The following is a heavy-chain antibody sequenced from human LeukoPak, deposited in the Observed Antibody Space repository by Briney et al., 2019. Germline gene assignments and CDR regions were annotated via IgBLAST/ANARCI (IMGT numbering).Heavy chain of an antibody. CDR2: ISSSGSTI. CDR1: GFTFSSYW. CDR3: ARAIGDDYYDLSYYMDV. V-gene: IGHV3-48*04. Sequence: PGGSLRLSCAASGFTFSSYWMSWVRQAPGKGLEWVSYISSSGSTIYYADSVKGRFTISRDNAKNSLYLQMNSLRAEDTAVYYCARAIGDDYYDLSYYMDVWGKGTTVTISS. J-gene: IGHJ6*03. D-gene: IGHD3-22*01.